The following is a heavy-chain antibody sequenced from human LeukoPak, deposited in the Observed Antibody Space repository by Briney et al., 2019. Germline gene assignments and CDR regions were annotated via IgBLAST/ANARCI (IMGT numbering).Heavy chain of an antibody. J-gene: IGHJ4*02. CDR2: IYYSGST. D-gene: IGHD3-16*01. V-gene: IGHV4-39*01. Sequence: SETMSLTCTVSGGSISSSSYYWGWIRQPPGKGLEWIGSIYYSGSTYYNPSLKSRVTISVDTSKNQFSLKLSSVTAADTAVYYCARRTYYFDYWGQGTLVTVSS. CDR3: ARRTYYFDY. CDR1: GGSISSSSYY.